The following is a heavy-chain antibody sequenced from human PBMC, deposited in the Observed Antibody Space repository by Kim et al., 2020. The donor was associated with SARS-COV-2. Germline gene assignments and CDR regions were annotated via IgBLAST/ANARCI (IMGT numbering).Heavy chain of an antibody. CDR1: GFTFGDYA. V-gene: IGHV3-49*04. D-gene: IGHD6-19*01. CDR2: IRSKAYGGTT. J-gene: IGHJ6*03. CDR3: TREPRKSIAVAGTLFPRYYYYYYMDV. Sequence: GGSLRLSFTASGFTFGDYAMSWVRQAPGKGLEWVGFIRSKAYGGTTEYAASLKGRFTISRDDSKSIAYLQMNSLKTEDTAVYYCTREPRKSIAVAGTLFPRYYYYYYMDVWGKGTTVTVSS.